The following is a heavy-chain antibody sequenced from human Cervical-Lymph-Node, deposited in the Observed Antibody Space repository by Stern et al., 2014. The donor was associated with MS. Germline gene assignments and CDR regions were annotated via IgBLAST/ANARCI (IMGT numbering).Heavy chain of an antibody. D-gene: IGHD3-16*01. CDR2: INREGRAT. CDR1: GFTFSNYW. CDR3: TKDTFGPEYY. J-gene: IGHJ4*02. V-gene: IGHV3-74*02. Sequence: EVQLVESGGGLNKPGGTVRVSCMASGFTFSNYWINWVRQAPGHGLEWVARINREGRATTHADSVKGRFSISRDNAKNTLYLEMNSLGAEDTAVYYCTKDTFGPEYYWGQGVSVTVSS.